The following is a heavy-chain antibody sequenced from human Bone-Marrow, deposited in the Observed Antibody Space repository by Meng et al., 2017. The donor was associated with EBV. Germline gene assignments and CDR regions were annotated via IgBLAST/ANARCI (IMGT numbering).Heavy chain of an antibody. CDR3: ARPFPSWQSPRLDPFGA. V-gene: IGHV4-39*01. CDR2: IYYSGST. J-gene: IGHJ5*02. Sequence: QLQLQESGPGLVKPSETLSLTCTVSGGSISSSSYYWGWIRQPPGKGLEWIGSIYYSGSTYYNPSLKSRVTISVDTSKNQFSLRLTSVTAADTAVYYCARPFPSWQSPRLDPFGAWGQGTLVTVSS. CDR1: GGSISSSSYY. D-gene: IGHD6-19*01.